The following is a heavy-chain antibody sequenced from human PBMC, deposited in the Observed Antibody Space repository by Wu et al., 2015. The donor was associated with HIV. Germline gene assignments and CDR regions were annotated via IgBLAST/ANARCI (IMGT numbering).Heavy chain of an antibody. CDR3: VRDRETEDFQH. V-gene: IGHV1-2*02. CDR2: INPNSGGT. Sequence: QVHLVQSGAEVRKPGASVKVSCKASGYTFTGYYIHWVRQAPGQGLEWMGWINPNSGGTKYAQKFQGRVTMTRDTSISTAYMEVTRLRSDDTAVYYCVRDRETEDFQHWGQGTLVTVSS. D-gene: IGHD3-10*01. J-gene: IGHJ1*01. CDR1: GYTFTGYY.